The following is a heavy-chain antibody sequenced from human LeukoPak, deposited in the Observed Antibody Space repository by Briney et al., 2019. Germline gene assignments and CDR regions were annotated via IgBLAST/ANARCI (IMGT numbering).Heavy chain of an antibody. J-gene: IGHJ4*02. CDR3: ATSVEMATIVDY. Sequence: ASVKVSCKASGYTFTSYYMHWVRQAPGQGLEWMGIINPSGGSTSYAQKFQGRVTMTRDTSTSTVYMELSSLRSEDTAVHYCATSVEMATIVDYWGQGTLVTVSS. CDR2: INPSGGST. D-gene: IGHD5-24*01. CDR1: GYTFTSYY. V-gene: IGHV1-46*01.